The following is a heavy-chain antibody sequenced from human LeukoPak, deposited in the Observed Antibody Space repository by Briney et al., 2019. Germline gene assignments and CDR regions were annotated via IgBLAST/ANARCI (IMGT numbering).Heavy chain of an antibody. CDR2: IYYSGCT. CDR1: GDITSRWY. Sequence: SVKLSLKCSHIGDITSRWYCSGTRQPPGKRLNWTGYIYYSGCTNYTPSLKSRATISVDTSKNQSSLKLSSVTAADTAVYYCARRNVYSSSWDYFDYWGQGTLVTVSS. CDR3: ARRNVYSSSWDYFDY. D-gene: IGHD6-13*01. J-gene: IGHJ4*02. V-gene: IGHV4-59*08.